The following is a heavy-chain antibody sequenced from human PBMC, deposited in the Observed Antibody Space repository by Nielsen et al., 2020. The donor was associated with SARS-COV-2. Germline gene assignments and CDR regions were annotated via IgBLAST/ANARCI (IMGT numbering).Heavy chain of an antibody. CDR1: GFILSSYW. J-gene: IGHJ4*02. Sequence: LTISCSASGFILSSYWMSWVRQAPGKGLEWVATINAGGSQKFHVDSVRGRFTISRDVTENSLYLQMNNLRAEDTAIYYCTRDLHDYWGQGTLVTVSS. V-gene: IGHV3-7*03. CDR2: INAGGSQK. CDR3: TRDLHDY.